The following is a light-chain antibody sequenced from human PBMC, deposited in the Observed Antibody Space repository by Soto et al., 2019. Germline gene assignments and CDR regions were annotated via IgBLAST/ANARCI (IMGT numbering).Light chain of an antibody. CDR3: QKYGGSKVYP. V-gene: IGKV3-20*01. Sequence: EIVLTQSPGTLSLSPGERATLSCRASQSVAGNYLAWYQRKPGQAPRLLIYGASSRATGIPDRFSGSGSGTRFTFRNSRREPEGAGVFFWQKYGGSKVYPFGQGNKGEIK. CDR2: GAS. CDR1: QSVAGNY. J-gene: IGKJ2*01.